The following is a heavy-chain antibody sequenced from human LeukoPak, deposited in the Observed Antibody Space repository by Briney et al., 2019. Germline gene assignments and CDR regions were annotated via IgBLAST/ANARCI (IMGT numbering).Heavy chain of an antibody. CDR1: GGTFISYA. J-gene: IGHJ4*02. V-gene: IGHV1-69*04. Sequence: SVKVSCKASGGTFISYAISWVRQAPGQGLEWMGRIIPILGIANYAQKFQGRVTITADKSTSTAYVELSSLRYEDTAVYYCARWGNYYDSSGYYPDYWGQGTLVTVSS. CDR2: IIPILGIA. CDR3: ARWGNYYDSSGYYPDY. D-gene: IGHD3-22*01.